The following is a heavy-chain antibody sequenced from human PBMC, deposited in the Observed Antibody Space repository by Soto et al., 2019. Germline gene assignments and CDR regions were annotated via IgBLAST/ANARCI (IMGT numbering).Heavy chain of an antibody. CDR2: ISYDGDNK. D-gene: IGHD1-1*01. CDR1: GFTFSYHA. J-gene: IGHJ6*02. CDR3: ARWTTTSAFAVVDV. V-gene: IGHV3-30-3*01. Sequence: QVQLVESGGGVVQPGRSLRISCAASGFTFSYHALNWVRQAPGKGLEWVAVISYDGDNKYIAEAVKGRLTISRDNPKKTVSLQKNSLRTEDAAMYFCARWTTTSAFAVVDVWGQGTTVTVSS.